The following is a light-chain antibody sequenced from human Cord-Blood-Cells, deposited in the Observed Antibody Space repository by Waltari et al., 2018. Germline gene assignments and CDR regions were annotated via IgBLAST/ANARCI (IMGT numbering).Light chain of an antibody. J-gene: IGLJ3*02. V-gene: IGLV2-11*01. CDR3: CSYAGSSTLV. CDR1: SSDVGGYNY. Sequence: QSALTQPRSVSGSPGQSVTISCTGTSSDVGGYNYVSWYQQHPGKDANLMIYDVSRRPSGVPDRFSGSKSGSTASLTMSGLQAEDEADYYCCSYAGSSTLVFGGGTQLTVL. CDR2: DVS.